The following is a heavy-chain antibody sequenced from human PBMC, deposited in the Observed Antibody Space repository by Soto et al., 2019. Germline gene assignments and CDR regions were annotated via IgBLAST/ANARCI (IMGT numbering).Heavy chain of an antibody. CDR1: GGTFSSYA. V-gene: IGHV1-69*12. CDR2: IIPIFGTA. D-gene: IGHD2-2*01. Sequence: QVQLVQSGAEVKKPGSSVKVSCKASGGTFSSYAISWVRQAPVQGLEWMGGIIPIFGTATYAQKFQGRVTITADESTSTAYMELSSLRSEDTAVYYCARALGYCIRTRCLHGMDVWGQGTTVTVSS. CDR3: ARALGYCIRTRCLHGMDV. J-gene: IGHJ6*02.